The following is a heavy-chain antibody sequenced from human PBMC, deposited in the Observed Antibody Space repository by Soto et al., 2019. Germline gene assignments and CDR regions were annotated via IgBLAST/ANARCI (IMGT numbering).Heavy chain of an antibody. CDR2: IGGGGIGS. CDR1: GYNFGSYA. V-gene: IGHV3-23*01. Sequence: GGSLRLSCVASGYNFGSYAMMWVRQAPEKGLEWISTIGGGGIGSYYADSVKGRFTISRDNSKNTLYLQMNSLRAEDTGVYYCAKDPRLELRGVDSWGQGTQVTVSS. J-gene: IGHJ4*02. D-gene: IGHD1-7*01. CDR3: AKDPRLELRGVDS.